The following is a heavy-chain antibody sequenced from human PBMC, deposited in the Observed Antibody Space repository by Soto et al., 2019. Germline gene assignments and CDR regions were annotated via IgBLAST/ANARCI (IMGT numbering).Heavy chain of an antibody. J-gene: IGHJ4*02. CDR1: GYPFTDYF. Sequence: ASVKVSCKPSGYPFTDYFIHWVRQAPGQGLEWMGIISLYHHSTSYAQKFQGRLTVTADTSTTTVYMDLSSLTSEDSAVYWCARELYSCGGDCPYYMDYWGQGTLVTVSS. D-gene: IGHD2-21*02. CDR3: ARELYSCGGDCPYYMDY. CDR2: ISLYHHST. V-gene: IGHV1-46*01.